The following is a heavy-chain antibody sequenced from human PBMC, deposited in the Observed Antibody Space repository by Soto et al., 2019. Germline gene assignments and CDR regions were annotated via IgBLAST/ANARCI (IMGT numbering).Heavy chain of an antibody. J-gene: IGHJ3*02. D-gene: IGHD2-8*01. V-gene: IGHV3-9*01. CDR3: AKILRMATDAFDI. Sequence: PGGSLRLSCAASGFTFDDYAMHWVRQAPGKGLEWVSGISWNSGSIGYADSVKGRFTTSRDNAKNSLYLQMNSLRAEDTALYYCAKILRMATDAFDIWGQGTMVTVSS. CDR2: ISWNSGSI. CDR1: GFTFDDYA.